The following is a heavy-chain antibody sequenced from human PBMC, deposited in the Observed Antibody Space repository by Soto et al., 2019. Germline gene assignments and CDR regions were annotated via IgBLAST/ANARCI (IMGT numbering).Heavy chain of an antibody. CDR3: ARDDYDSGWDVY. D-gene: IGHD6-19*01. CDR2: TYYRSTWYN. Sequence: PSQTLSLTCAISGDSVSSSRAAWHWIRQSPSRGLEWLGRTYYRSTWYNDYAVSVKSRITINPDTSKNQFSLQLNSVTPEDTAVYYCARDDYDSGWDVYWGQGTLVTVSS. V-gene: IGHV6-1*01. J-gene: IGHJ4*02. CDR1: GDSVSSSRAA.